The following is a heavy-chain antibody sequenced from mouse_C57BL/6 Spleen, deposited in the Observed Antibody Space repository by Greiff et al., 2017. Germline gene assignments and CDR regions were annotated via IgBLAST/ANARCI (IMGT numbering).Heavy chain of an antibody. V-gene: IGHV5-6*01. CDR3: ARHEWDY. D-gene: IGHD1-3*01. Sequence: EVKLMESGGDLVKPGGSLKLSCAASGFTFSSYGMSWVRQTPDKRLEWVATISSGGSYTYYPDSVKGRFTIPRDHAKNTLYLQVNSLKSEDTAMYYCARHEWDYWGQGTTLTVSS. CDR1: GFTFSSYG. CDR2: ISSGGSYT. J-gene: IGHJ2*01.